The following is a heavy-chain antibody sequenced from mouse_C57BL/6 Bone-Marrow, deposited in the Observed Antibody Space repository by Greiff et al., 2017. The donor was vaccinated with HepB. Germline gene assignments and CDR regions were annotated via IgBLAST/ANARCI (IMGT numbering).Heavy chain of an antibody. V-gene: IGHV3-6*01. CDR1: GYSITSGYY. CDR3: ARDPPYYGIKDWYFDV. Sequence: EVKLMESGPGLVKPSQSLSLTCSVTGYSITSGYYWNWIRQFPGNKLEWMGYISYDGSNNYNPSLKNRISITRDTSKNQFFLKLNSVTTEDTATYYCARDPPYYGIKDWYFDVWGTGTTVTVSS. D-gene: IGHD1-1*01. CDR2: ISYDGSN. J-gene: IGHJ1*03.